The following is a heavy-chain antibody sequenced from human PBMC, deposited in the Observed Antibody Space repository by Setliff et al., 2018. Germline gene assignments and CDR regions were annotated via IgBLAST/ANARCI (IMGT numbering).Heavy chain of an antibody. J-gene: IGHJ4*02. CDR1: GYTFSDYW. Sequence: GESLKISCRGSGYTFSDYWIGWVRQMPGKGLEWMGIIYPGDSDTRYSPSFQGQVTFSADKSISTAYLQWSSLKASGTATYYCARVGYNSFFDYWGQGTLVTVSS. V-gene: IGHV5-51*01. D-gene: IGHD5-12*01. CDR3: ARVGYNSFFDY. CDR2: IYPGDSDT.